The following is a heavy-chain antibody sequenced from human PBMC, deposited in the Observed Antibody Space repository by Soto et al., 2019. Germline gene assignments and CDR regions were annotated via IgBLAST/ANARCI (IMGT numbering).Heavy chain of an antibody. Sequence: GGSISSGDYYWSLIRQPPGKGLEWIGYIYYSGSTYYNPSLKSRVTISVDTSKNQFSLKLSSVTAADTAVYYCARDRGSSSWYNGGGMDVWGQGTTVTVSS. V-gene: IGHV4-30-4*01. J-gene: IGHJ6*02. CDR2: IYYSGST. CDR1: GGSISSGDYY. D-gene: IGHD6-13*01. CDR3: ARDRGSSSWYNGGGMDV.